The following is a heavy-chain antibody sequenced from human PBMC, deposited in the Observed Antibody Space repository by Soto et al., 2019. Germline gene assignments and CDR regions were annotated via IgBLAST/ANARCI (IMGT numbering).Heavy chain of an antibody. CDR3: AKVQATDGYDPNWGYYYYGMDV. CDR2: ISGSGGST. Sequence: PGGSLRLSCAASGFTFSSYAMSWVRQAAGKGLEWVSAISGSGGSTYYADSVKGRFTISRDNSKNTLYLQMNSLRAEDTAVYYCAKVQATDGYDPNWGYYYYGMDVWGQGTTVTVSS. D-gene: IGHD5-12*01. CDR1: GFTFSSYA. J-gene: IGHJ6*02. V-gene: IGHV3-23*01.